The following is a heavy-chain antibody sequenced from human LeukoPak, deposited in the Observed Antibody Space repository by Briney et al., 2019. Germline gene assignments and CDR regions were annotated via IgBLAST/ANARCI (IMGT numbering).Heavy chain of an antibody. CDR1: GFIFSSYA. V-gene: IGHV3-23*01. CDR3: AKMRGQYYHSYYMDA. Sequence: GGSLRLSCAASGFIFSSYAMSWVRQAPGKWLEWVSYGGSGGSTYYADSVKGRFTVSRDNSKSTLYLQMNSLTAEDTAVYYCAKMRGQYYHSYYMDAWGKGTTVTVSS. J-gene: IGHJ6*03. CDR2: GGSGGST.